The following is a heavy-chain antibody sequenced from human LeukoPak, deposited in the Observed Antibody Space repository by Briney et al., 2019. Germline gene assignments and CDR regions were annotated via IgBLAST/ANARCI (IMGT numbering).Heavy chain of an antibody. V-gene: IGHV4-39*01. D-gene: IGHD6-19*01. CDR1: GGSISSSYYY. Sequence: SETLSLTCSVSGGSISSSYYYWGWNRQPPGKGLEWIGSIYYSGSTYYNPSLKSRVTISVDTSKSQSSLKLSSLTAADTAVYYCARHSYSSGWLHFDYWGQGTLVTVSS. CDR3: ARHSYSSGWLHFDY. CDR2: IYYSGST. J-gene: IGHJ4*02.